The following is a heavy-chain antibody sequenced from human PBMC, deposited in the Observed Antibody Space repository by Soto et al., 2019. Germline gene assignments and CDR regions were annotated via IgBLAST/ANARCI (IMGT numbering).Heavy chain of an antibody. J-gene: IGHJ4*02. V-gene: IGHV1-18*01. CDR3: ASSLLVGYGLEGESD. CDR2: ISAYNGNT. Sequence: QVQLVQSGAEVKKPGASVKVSCKASGYTFTSYGISWVRQAPGQGLEWMGWISAYNGNTNSAQKLQGRVTMTTDTSTSTAYMERRSLRSDDTAVYYCASSLLVGYGLEGESDWGQGTLVTVSS. CDR1: GYTFTSYG. D-gene: IGHD5-18*01.